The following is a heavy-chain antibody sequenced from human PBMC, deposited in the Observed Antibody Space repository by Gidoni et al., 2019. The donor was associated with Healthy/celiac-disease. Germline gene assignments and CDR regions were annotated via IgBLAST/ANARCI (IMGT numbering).Heavy chain of an antibody. D-gene: IGHD2-2*01. J-gene: IGHJ3*02. CDR3: ARLFSRTQLPRGAFDI. V-gene: IGHV4-39*01. CDR2: IYSSGCT. CDR1: GCAISSSSYY. Sequence: QLQLQESGPGLVKPSETLSLTCTVSGCAISSSSYYWGWIRTPPGKGLVWIGSIYSSGCTYYNPSLKMRATISVDTSKNQFSLKLSSVTAADTAVYYCARLFSRTQLPRGAFDILGQGTMVTVSS.